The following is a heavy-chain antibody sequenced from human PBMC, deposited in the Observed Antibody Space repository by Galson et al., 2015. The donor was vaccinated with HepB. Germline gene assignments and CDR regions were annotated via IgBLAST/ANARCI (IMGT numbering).Heavy chain of an antibody. J-gene: IGHJ4*02. CDR1: GFLVSGNY. CDR2: IYDDGQT. V-gene: IGHV3-66*02. CDR3: TRGHYAVEHY. D-gene: IGHD2-2*01. Sequence: SLRLSCAASGFLVSGNYMTWVRQAPGKGLAWVSVIYDDGQTYYADSVKGRFTISRDSSKNTVYLQMERLRSDDTAVYYCTRGHYAVEHYWGQGTQVTVSS.